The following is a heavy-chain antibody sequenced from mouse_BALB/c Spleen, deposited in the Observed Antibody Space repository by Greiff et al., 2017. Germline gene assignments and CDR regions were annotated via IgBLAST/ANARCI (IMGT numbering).Heavy chain of an antibody. V-gene: IGHV3-8*02. D-gene: IGHD3-3*01. CDR3: ARARRGTFPYYYAMDY. Sequence: EVQRVESGPSLVKPSQTLSLTCSVTGDSITSGYWNWIRKFPGNKLEYMGYISYSGSTYYNPSLKSRISITRDTSKNQYYLQLNSVTTEDTATYYCARARRGTFPYYYAMDYWGQGTSVTVSS. CDR1: GDSITSGY. CDR2: ISYSGST. J-gene: IGHJ4*01.